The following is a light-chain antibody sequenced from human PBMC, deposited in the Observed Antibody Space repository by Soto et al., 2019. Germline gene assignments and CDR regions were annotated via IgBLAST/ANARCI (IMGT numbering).Light chain of an antibody. J-gene: IGLJ3*02. CDR2: LNSDGSH. V-gene: IGLV4-69*01. CDR1: SGHSSYA. Sequence: QSALTQSPSASASLGASVKLTCTLSSGHSSYAIAWHQQQPEKGPRYLMKLNSDGSHSTGDGIPNRFSGSSSGAERYLTISSLQSEDEADYYCHTWGTGLLVFGGGTKLTFL. CDR3: HTWGTGLLV.